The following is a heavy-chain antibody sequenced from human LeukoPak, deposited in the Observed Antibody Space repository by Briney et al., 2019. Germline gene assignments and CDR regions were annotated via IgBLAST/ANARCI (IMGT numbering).Heavy chain of an antibody. CDR3: VRGEFGPNN. CDR2: IDNDGSGI. J-gene: IGHJ4*02. V-gene: IGHV3-74*03. CDR1: GFTFSSYW. Sequence: GGSLRLSCAASGFTFSSYWMHWVRKAPGKGLVWVSRIDNDGSGITYADSVEGRFTSSRDNAKNSLYLQMNSLRADGTAVYYCVRGEFGPNNWGQGTLVTVSS. D-gene: IGHD3-16*01.